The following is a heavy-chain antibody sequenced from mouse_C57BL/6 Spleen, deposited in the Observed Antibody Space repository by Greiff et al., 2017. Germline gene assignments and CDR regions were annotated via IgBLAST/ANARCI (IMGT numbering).Heavy chain of an antibody. V-gene: IGHV1-80*01. Sequence: QVQLQQSGAELVKPGASVKISCKASGYAFSSYWMNWVKQRPGKGLEWIGQIYPGDGDTNYNGKFKGKATLTADKSSSTAYMQLSSLTSEDSAVYFCAGDRYFSNWYFDVWGTGTTVTVSS. CDR1: GYAFSSYW. CDR3: AGDRYFSNWYFDV. J-gene: IGHJ1*03. CDR2: IYPGDGDT. D-gene: IGHD2-5*01.